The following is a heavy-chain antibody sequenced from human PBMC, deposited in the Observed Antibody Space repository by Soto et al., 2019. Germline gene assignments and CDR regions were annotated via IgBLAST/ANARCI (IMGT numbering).Heavy chain of an antibody. CDR1: GASISRYY. V-gene: IGHV4-59*01. CDR3: ARSSDCPSGFDI. Sequence: PSETLSLTCTVSGASISRYYWSWIRQSPGKGLEWIGYLYNTGSTIYNPSLKSRVTISVDTSKNQFSLKMNSVTAADTAIYYCARSSDCPSGFDIWGHGTTVTVS. J-gene: IGHJ3*02. CDR2: LYNTGST. D-gene: IGHD2-21*02.